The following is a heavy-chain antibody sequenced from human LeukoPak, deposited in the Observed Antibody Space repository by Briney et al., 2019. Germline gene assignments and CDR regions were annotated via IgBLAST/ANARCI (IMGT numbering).Heavy chain of an antibody. CDR3: ARESTVTTKDY. Sequence: SETLSLTCAVYGGSFSGYYWSWIRQPPGKGLEWIGEINHSGSTNYNPSLKGRVTISVDTSKNQFSLKLSSVTAADTAVYYCARESTVTTKDYWGQGTLVTVSS. CDR2: INHSGST. D-gene: IGHD4-4*01. V-gene: IGHV4-34*01. CDR1: GGSFSGYY. J-gene: IGHJ4*02.